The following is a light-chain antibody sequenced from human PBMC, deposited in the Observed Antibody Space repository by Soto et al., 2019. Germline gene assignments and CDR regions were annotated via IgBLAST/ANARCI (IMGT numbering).Light chain of an antibody. CDR1: QGISSA. CDR2: DVS. V-gene: IGKV1D-13*01. J-gene: IGKJ4*01. CDR3: QQFNDYVT. Sequence: AIQLTQSPSSLSASVGDRVTITCRANQGISSALAWYQQKPGKGPKLLIYDVSSLASGVPSRFSGSGSGTDFTLTISSLQPEDFATYYCQQFNDYVTFGGGTKVEIK.